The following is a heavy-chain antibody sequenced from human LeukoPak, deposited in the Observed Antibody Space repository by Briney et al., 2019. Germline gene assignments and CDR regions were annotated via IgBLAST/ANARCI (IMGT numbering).Heavy chain of an antibody. D-gene: IGHD6-13*01. V-gene: IGHV3-48*04. J-gene: IGHJ4*02. CDR3: ASGSSSSLGY. Sequence: QPGGSLRLSCAASGFTFSSYSMNWVRQAPGKGLEWVSYISSSSSTIYYADSVKGRFTISRDNAKNSLYLQMNSLRAEDTAVYYCASGSSSSLGYRGQGTLVTVSS. CDR2: ISSSSSTI. CDR1: GFTFSSYS.